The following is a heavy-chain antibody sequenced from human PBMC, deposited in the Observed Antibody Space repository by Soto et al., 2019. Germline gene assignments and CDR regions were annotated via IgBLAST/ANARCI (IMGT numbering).Heavy chain of an antibody. D-gene: IGHD6-19*01. V-gene: IGHV4-59*01. J-gene: IGHJ4*02. CDR2: IHYSGTT. CDR1: GGSISSYY. CDR3: ARVSGGIGWYYFDY. Sequence: SETLSLTCTVSGGSISSYYWSWIRQPPGKGLEWIGYIHYSGTTNYNPSLKSRVTISVDTSKNQFSLKLSSVTAADTALYYCARVSGGIGWYYFDYWGQGTLVTVSS.